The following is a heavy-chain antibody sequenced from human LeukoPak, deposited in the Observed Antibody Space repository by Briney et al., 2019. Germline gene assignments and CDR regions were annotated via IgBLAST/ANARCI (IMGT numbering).Heavy chain of an antibody. CDR3: ARKGRGRYCSGGSCYAPRYFDY. CDR2: ISYDGSNK. J-gene: IGHJ4*02. D-gene: IGHD2-15*01. Sequence: PGGSLRPSCAASGFTFSSYAMHWVRQAPGKGLEWVAVISYDGSNKYYADSVKGRFTISRDNSKNTLYLQMNSLRAEDTAVYYCARKGRGRYCSGGSCYAPRYFDYWGQGTLVTVSS. CDR1: GFTFSSYA. V-gene: IGHV3-30-3*01.